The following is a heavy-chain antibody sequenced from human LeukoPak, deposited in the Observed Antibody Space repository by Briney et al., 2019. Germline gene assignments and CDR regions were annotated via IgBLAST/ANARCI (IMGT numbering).Heavy chain of an antibody. J-gene: IGHJ6*02. CDR1: GFTFDDYA. CDR2: ISWNSGSI. CDR3: AKDSTAYYDFWSGYYPIVYYYGMDV. Sequence: GGSLRLSCAASGFTFDDYAMHWVRQAPGKGLEWVSGISWNSGSIGYADSVKGRFTISRDNAKNSLYLQMNSLRAEDTALYYCAKDSTAYYDFWSGYYPIVYYYGMDVWGQGTTVTVSS. D-gene: IGHD3-3*01. V-gene: IGHV3-9*01.